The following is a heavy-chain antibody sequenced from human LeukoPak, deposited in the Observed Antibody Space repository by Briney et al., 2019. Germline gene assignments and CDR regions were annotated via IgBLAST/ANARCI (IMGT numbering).Heavy chain of an antibody. CDR1: GFTFSSYA. CDR3: ARDKSSAAVFDI. D-gene: IGHD6-6*01. CDR2: ISSTGSII. V-gene: IGHV3-48*04. J-gene: IGHJ3*02. Sequence: PGGSLRLSCAASGFTFSSYAMSWVRQAPGKGLEWVSYISSTGSIIYYAHSVKGRFTISRDNAKNSLYLQMNSLRAEDTAVYYCARDKSSAAVFDIWGQGTMVTVSS.